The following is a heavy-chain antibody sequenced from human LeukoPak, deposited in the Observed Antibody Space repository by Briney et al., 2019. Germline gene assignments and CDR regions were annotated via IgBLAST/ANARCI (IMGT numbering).Heavy chain of an antibody. CDR3: ARPTGGYCSSTSCHDDAFDI. CDR1: GFTFSSYA. V-gene: IGHV3-66*04. D-gene: IGHD2-2*01. Sequence: GGSLRLSCAASGFTFSSYAMSWVRQAPGKGLEWVSVIYSGGSTYYADSVKGRFTISRDNSKNTLYLQMNSLRAEDTAVYYCARPTGGYCSSTSCHDDAFDIWGQGTMVTVSS. CDR2: IYSGGST. J-gene: IGHJ3*02.